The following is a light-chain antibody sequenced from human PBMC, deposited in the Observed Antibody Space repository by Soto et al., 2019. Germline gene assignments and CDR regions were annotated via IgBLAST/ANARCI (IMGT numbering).Light chain of an antibody. CDR3: SSYTSSTIPYV. V-gene: IGLV2-14*03. Sequence: QSVLTQPASLSGAPGQSIIISFTGTRSDIGGYNYVSWYQHHPGKAPKLMIYHVSDRPSGVSDRFSGSKSGNTASLTISGLRAEDEADYYCSSYTSSTIPYVFGTGTKVTVL. CDR2: HVS. J-gene: IGLJ1*01. CDR1: RSDIGGYNY.